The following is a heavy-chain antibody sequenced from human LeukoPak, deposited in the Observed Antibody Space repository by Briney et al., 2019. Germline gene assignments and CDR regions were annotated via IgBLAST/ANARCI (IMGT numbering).Heavy chain of an antibody. V-gene: IGHV3-23*01. CDR2: ITGNGGST. D-gene: IGHD6-13*01. CDR3: AKDKELTKSSSWYYYDS. J-gene: IGHJ4*02. CDR1: GFTFSNYA. Sequence: PGGSLRLSCVASGFTFSNYAMNWVRQAPGKGPEGVSGITGNGGSTYYADSVKGRFTISRDNSKSTLYLQMNSLRAEDTAIYHCAKDKELTKSSSWYYYDSWGQGTLVTVSS.